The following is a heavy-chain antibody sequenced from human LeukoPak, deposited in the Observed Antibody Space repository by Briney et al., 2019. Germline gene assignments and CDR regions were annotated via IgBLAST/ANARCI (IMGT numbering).Heavy chain of an antibody. V-gene: IGHV3-21*01. CDR2: ISSSSSYI. J-gene: IGHJ4*02. CDR3: ASSEQWLAHLDY. Sequence: PGGSLRLSCAASGFTFSSYSMNWVRQAPGKGLEWVSSISSSSSYIYYADSVKGRFTISRDNAKNSLYLQMNSLRAEDTAVYYCASSEQWLAHLDYWGRGTLVTVSS. D-gene: IGHD6-19*01. CDR1: GFTFSSYS.